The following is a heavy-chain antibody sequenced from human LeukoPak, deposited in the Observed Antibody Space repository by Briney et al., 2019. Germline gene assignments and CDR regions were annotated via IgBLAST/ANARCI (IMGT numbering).Heavy chain of an antibody. D-gene: IGHD2-15*01. CDR3: AKDLVVAAIPGY. J-gene: IGHJ4*02. CDR2: ISGSGGST. Sequence: GGSLRLSCAASGFSFSSYSMSWVRHAPGKGLEWVSAISGSGGSTYYADSVRGRFTISRDNSKNTLYLQMNSLRAEDTAVYYCAKDLVVAAIPGYWGQGTLVTVSS. CDR1: GFSFSSYS. V-gene: IGHV3-23*01.